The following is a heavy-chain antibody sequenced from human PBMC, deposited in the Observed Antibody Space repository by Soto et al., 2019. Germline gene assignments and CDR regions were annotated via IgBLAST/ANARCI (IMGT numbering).Heavy chain of an antibody. CDR2: IYWDDDK. CDR3: ARDSSDWYGFDY. V-gene: IGHV2-5*02. CDR1: GFSLTTSGVG. D-gene: IGHD6-19*01. J-gene: IGHJ4*02. Sequence: QITLKESGPTLVKPTQTLTLTCTFSGFSLTTSGVGVGWIRQPPGKALEWLALIYWDDDKRYTPSLKSRLTLTKDTSKHQVVLRMTNMDPVDTATYYCARDSSDWYGFDYWGQGTLVTVSS.